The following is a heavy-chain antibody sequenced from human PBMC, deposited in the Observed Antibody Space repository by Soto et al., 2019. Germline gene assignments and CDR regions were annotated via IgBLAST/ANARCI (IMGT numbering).Heavy chain of an antibody. CDR2: IYYSGST. CDR1: GGSVNSGNYY. D-gene: IGHD3-10*01. V-gene: IGHV4-61*01. CDR3: ARVGITMIRGADY. Sequence: QVQLQESGPGLVKPSETLSLTCSVSGGSVNSGNYYWSWIRQPPGKGLEWIGYIYYSGSTNYNPSLRSRVTISLVTSKNQFSLSLNSVTAADTAVYYCARVGITMIRGADYWGQGTLVTVSS. J-gene: IGHJ4*02.